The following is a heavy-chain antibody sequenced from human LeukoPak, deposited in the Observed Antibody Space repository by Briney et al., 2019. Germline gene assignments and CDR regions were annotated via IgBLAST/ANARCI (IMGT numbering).Heavy chain of an antibody. CDR1: GGSFSGYY. Sequence: SETLSLTCAVYGGSFSGYYWSWIRQPPGKGLVWIGEINHSGSTNYNPSLKSRVTISVDTSKNQFSLKPSSVTAADTAVYYCARVGYYYDSSGYDYWGQGTLVTVSS. D-gene: IGHD3-22*01. V-gene: IGHV4-34*01. J-gene: IGHJ4*02. CDR2: INHSGST. CDR3: ARVGYYYDSSGYDY.